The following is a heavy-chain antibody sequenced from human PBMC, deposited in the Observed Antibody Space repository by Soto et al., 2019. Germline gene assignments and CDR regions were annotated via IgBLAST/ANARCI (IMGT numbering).Heavy chain of an antibody. CDR3: ARESWGPRYYDFWSGYYGPNWSDH. J-gene: IGHJ5*02. Sequence: ASVKVSCKASGYTFTSYYMHWVRQAPGQGLEWMGIINPSGGSTSYAQKFQGRVTMTRDTSTSTVYMELSSLRSEDTAVYYCARESWGPRYYDFWSGYYGPNWSDHWGKGNMVTVSS. CDR2: INPSGGST. D-gene: IGHD3-3*01. CDR1: GYTFTSYY. V-gene: IGHV1-46*01.